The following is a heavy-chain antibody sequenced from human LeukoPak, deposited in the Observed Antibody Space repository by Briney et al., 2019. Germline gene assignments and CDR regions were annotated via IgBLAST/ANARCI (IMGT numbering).Heavy chain of an antibody. CDR3: AKRPNPPGVYFDY. CDR2: ISGSGGST. Sequence: GSLRLSCAASGFTFSSYAMSWVRQAPGKGLERVSAISGSGGSTYYADSVKGRFTISRDNSKNTLYLQMNSLRAEDTAVYYCAKRPNPPGVYFDYWGQGTLVTVSS. D-gene: IGHD3-10*01. V-gene: IGHV3-23*01. CDR1: GFTFSSYA. J-gene: IGHJ4*02.